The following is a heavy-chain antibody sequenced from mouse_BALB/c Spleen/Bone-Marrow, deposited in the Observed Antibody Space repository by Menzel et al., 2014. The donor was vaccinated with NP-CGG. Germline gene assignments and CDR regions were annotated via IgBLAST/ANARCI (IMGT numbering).Heavy chain of an antibody. J-gene: IGHJ4*01. V-gene: IGHV5-6-5*01. D-gene: IGHD1-1*01. CDR1: GFTFSTYA. CDR3: AREGYGSSCVGAMDY. CDR2: ISSGGST. Sequence: EVKLMESGGGLVKPGGSLKLSCAASGFTFSTYALSWVRQTPEKGLEWVASISSGGSTYYSDSVKGRFTISRDNARNTLYLQMNSLRSEDTAMYYCAREGYGSSCVGAMDYWGQGTSVTVSS.